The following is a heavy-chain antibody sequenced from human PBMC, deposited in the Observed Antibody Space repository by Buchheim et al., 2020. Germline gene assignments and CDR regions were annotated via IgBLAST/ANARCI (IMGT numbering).Heavy chain of an antibody. D-gene: IGHD2-15*01. J-gene: IGHJ4*02. Sequence: EVQLVESGGGLVQPGGSLRLSCAASGFTVSSNYMSWVRQAPGKGLEWVSVIYSGGSTYYADSVKGRFTISRDNSKNTLYLQMNSLRAEDTAVYYCARDRGYCSGGSCYQEGYWGQGTL. CDR3: ARDRGYCSGGSCYQEGY. CDR1: GFTVSSNY. V-gene: IGHV3-66*01. CDR2: IYSGGST.